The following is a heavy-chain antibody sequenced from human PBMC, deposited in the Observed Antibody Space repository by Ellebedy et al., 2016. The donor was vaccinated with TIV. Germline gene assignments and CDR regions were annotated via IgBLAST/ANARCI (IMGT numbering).Heavy chain of an antibody. Sequence: GESLKISCAASGFTFSTYPMNWVRQAPGKGLEWVSIISANGGTTYYADSVKGRFTISRDNSKNTLYLQLNSLRVEDTAIYYYAREQNIESYRTSDYWGQGTLVTVSS. CDR1: GFTFSTYP. J-gene: IGHJ4*02. V-gene: IGHV3-23*01. CDR2: ISANGGTT. CDR3: AREQNIESYRTSDY. D-gene: IGHD2/OR15-2a*01.